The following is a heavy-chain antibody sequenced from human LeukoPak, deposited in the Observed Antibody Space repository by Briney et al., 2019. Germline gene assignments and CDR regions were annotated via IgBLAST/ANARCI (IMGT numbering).Heavy chain of an antibody. CDR2: MNPNSGNT. CDR1: GYTFTSYD. D-gene: IGHD3-10*01. J-gene: IGHJ5*02. V-gene: IGHV1-8*03. CDR3: ARSASKNMVRGVISHWFDP. Sequence: ASVKVSCKASGYTFTSYDINWVRQATGQGLEWMGWMNPNSGNTGYAQKFQGRVTITRNTSISTAYMELSSLRSEDTAVYYCARSASKNMVRGVISHWFDPWGQGTLVTVSS.